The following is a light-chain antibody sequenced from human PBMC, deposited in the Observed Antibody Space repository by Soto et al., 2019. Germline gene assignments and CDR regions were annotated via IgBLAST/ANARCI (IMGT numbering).Light chain of an antibody. V-gene: IGKV1-5*01. J-gene: IGKJ1*01. CDR3: QSGT. Sequence: IQMTQSPSTLSASVGDRVTITCRASQSIGSWLAWYQQKPGKAPKLLIYDGTTLESGVPSRFSGSESDTEFTLTINSLQSDDFATYYCQSGTFGQGTKVDIK. CDR1: QSIGSW. CDR2: DGT.